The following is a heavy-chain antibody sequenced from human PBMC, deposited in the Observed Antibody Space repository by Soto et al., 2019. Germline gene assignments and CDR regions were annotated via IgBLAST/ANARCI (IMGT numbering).Heavy chain of an antibody. Sequence: QVQLQESGPGLVKPSGTLSLTCAVSGGSINSSDWWSWVRQPPGKGLEWIGEISHSGTTNYNQSLQSRVTISLDKSKKQFSLKLSSVTAADAAVYYFRSSNRKSGRYWYFDLWGRGTLVTVSS. V-gene: IGHV4-4*02. CDR3: RSSNRKSGRYWYFDL. CDR1: GGSINSSDW. CDR2: ISHSGTT. J-gene: IGHJ2*01. D-gene: IGHD6-13*01.